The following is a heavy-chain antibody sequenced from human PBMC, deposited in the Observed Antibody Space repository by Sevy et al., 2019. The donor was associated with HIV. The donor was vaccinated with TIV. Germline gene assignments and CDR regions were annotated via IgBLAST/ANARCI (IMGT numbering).Heavy chain of an antibody. CDR1: GFPFSSYD. Sequence: GGSLRLSCAASGFPFSSYDMSWVRQAPGKGLEWVSSISGSGGSEYYADSVKGRFTISRDNSKNTLFLQMHSLRAEDTAVYYCAKGLRGTTTNNWFDPWGQGTLVTVSS. V-gene: IGHV3-23*01. CDR3: AKGLRGTTTNNWFDP. D-gene: IGHD1-1*01. J-gene: IGHJ5*02. CDR2: ISGSGGSE.